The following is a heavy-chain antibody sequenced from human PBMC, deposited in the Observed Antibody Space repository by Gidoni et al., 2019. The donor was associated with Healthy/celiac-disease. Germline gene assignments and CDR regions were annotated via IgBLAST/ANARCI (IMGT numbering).Heavy chain of an antibody. Sequence: QVQLQQWGAGLLKPSETLSLTCAVYGGSFSGYYWGWIRQPPGKGLEWIGEINHSGSTNYNPSLKSRVTISVDTSKNQFSLKLSSVTAADTAVYYCARGKRAVAGPLDYWGQGTLVTVSS. CDR2: INHSGST. D-gene: IGHD6-19*01. J-gene: IGHJ4*02. CDR1: GGSFSGYY. CDR3: ARGKRAVAGPLDY. V-gene: IGHV4-34*01.